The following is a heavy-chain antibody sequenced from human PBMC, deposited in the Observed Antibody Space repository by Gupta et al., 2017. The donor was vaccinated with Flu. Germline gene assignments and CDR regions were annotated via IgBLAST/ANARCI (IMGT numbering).Heavy chain of an antibody. CDR3: AKGKTFAAASTSPLEN. V-gene: IGHV3-30*18. CDR1: FTFSSFA. D-gene: IGHD2-15*01. CDR2: ISSDGSNG. Sequence: FTFSSFAMHWVRQAPGKGLEWVAVISSDGSNGYYADSVKDRFTTSRDTSKNTLYLQMNSLGAEDTAVYYCAKGKTFAAASTSPLENWGQGTLVTVSS. J-gene: IGHJ4*02.